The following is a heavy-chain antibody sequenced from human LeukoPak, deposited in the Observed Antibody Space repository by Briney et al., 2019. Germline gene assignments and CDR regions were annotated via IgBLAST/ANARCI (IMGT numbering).Heavy chain of an antibody. Sequence: PGGSLRLSCAAYGFTFGSYAMSWVRQAPGKGLEWVSYISSSSTTIYYADSLKGRFTISRDNAKNSLYLQMNSLRVEDTAVYYCARDPAPDYDILTGYIDYWGQGTLVTVSS. CDR1: GFTFGSYA. CDR2: ISSSSTTI. CDR3: ARDPAPDYDILTGYIDY. J-gene: IGHJ4*02. D-gene: IGHD3-9*01. V-gene: IGHV3-48*04.